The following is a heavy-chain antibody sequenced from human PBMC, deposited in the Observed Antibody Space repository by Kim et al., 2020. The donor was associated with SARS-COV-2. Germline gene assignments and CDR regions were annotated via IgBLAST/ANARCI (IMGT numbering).Heavy chain of an antibody. V-gene: IGHV3-13*01. CDR3: ARGYSSSWYWAFDI. D-gene: IGHD6-13*01. Sequence: PESVKGRFTISRENAKNSLYLQMNSLRAGDTAVYYCARGYSSSWYWAFDIWGQGTMVTVSS. J-gene: IGHJ3*02.